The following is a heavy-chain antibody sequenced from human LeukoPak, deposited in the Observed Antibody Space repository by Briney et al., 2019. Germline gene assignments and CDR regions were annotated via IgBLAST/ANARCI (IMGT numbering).Heavy chain of an antibody. V-gene: IGHV3-23*01. CDR1: GFTFSTYF. Sequence: PGGSLRLSCAASGFTFSTYFMNWVRQTPGKGLQWVSAISFSGDNTFYADSVKGRFTISRDNSKNTLYLQMNSLRTEDMAVYYCATGYTNGWPSRDYWGQGTLVTVSS. D-gene: IGHD6-19*01. CDR3: ATGYTNGWPSRDY. CDR2: ISFSGDNT. J-gene: IGHJ4*02.